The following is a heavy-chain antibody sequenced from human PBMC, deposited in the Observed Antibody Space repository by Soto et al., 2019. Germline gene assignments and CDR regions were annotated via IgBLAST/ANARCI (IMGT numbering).Heavy chain of an antibody. J-gene: IGHJ3*02. CDR2: ILVDGRT. CDR3: AKATATGGGAFDI. D-gene: IGHD2-8*02. V-gene: IGHV3-23*01. Sequence: GGSLRLSCAASGFTCSSYDMSWVRQAPGKGLEWVSTILVDGRTFYVDSVKGRFTISRDTSQNTVYLQMNSLTAGDTALYYCAKATATGGGAFDICGQGTMVTVSS. CDR1: GFTCSSYD.